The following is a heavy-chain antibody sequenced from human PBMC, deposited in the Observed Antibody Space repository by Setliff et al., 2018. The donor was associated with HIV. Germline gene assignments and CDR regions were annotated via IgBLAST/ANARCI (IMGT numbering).Heavy chain of an antibody. CDR1: GYTFTSYD. CDR2: MNPNSGNT. V-gene: IGHV1-8*02. J-gene: IGHJ5*02. Sequence: ASVKVSCKASGYTFTSYDINWVRQATGQGLEWMGWMNPNSGNTGYAQKFQGRVSMTRNTAITTAYMGLSSLRSEDTAVYYCARGKNSSSSPNWFDPWGQGTLVTVSS. D-gene: IGHD3-22*01. CDR3: ARGKNSSSSPNWFDP.